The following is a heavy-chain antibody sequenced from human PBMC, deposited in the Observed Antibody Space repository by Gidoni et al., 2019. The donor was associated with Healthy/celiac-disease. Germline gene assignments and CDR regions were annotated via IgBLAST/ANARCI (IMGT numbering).Heavy chain of an antibody. CDR1: GFTFDDYA. D-gene: IGHD3-10*01. CDR2: ISWNSGSI. J-gene: IGHJ6*02. CDR3: AKDIRGMDV. Sequence: EVPLVESGGGLVQPGRSLRLSCAASGFTFDDYAMHWVRQAPGKGLEWVSGISWNSGSIGYADSVKGRFTISRDNAKNSLYLQMNSLRAEDTALYYCAKDIRGMDVWGQGTTVTVSS. V-gene: IGHV3-9*01.